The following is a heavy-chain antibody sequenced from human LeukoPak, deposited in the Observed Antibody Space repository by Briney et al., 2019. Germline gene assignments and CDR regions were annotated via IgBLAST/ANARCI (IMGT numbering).Heavy chain of an antibody. CDR1: GFTFSSYG. Sequence: PGRSLRLSCAASGFTFSSYGMHWVRQAPGEGLEWVAVIWYDGSNKYYADSVKGRFTISRDNSKNTLYLQMNSLRAEDTAVYYCAKDQYSYGYYFDYWGQGTLVTVSS. D-gene: IGHD5-18*01. CDR3: AKDQYSYGYYFDY. CDR2: IWYDGSNK. J-gene: IGHJ4*02. V-gene: IGHV3-33*06.